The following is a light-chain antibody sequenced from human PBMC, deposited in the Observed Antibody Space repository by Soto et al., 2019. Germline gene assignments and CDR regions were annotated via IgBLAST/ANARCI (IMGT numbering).Light chain of an antibody. Sequence: EIVLTQSPGTLSLSPGERPTLSCSASRSVSSDYLAWYQQKPGQAPRLLIHGASNRATGIPDRFSGRGSGTDFTLTISRLEPEDFAVYYCQQYESFPLTFGGGTKVDIK. V-gene: IGKV3-20*01. CDR3: QQYESFPLT. CDR2: GAS. J-gene: IGKJ4*02. CDR1: RSVSSDY.